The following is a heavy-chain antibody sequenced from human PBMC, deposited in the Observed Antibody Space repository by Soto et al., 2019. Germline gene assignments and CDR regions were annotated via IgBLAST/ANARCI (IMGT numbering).Heavy chain of an antibody. D-gene: IGHD5-18*01. CDR2: ISGSGATK. CDR1: GFTFSSHS. J-gene: IGHJ4*02. CDR3: ARAIRGFSYVVDY. V-gene: IGHV3-48*02. Sequence: LRLSCAASGFTFSSHSINWVRQAPGKGLEWASYISGSGATKYYADSVKGRFTISRDNARNSLYLQMSSLSDEDTAVYYCARAIRGFSYVVDYWGQGTLVTVSS.